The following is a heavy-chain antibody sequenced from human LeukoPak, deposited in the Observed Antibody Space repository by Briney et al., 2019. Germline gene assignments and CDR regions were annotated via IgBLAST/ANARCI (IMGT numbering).Heavy chain of an antibody. Sequence: GGSLRLSCAASGFTFSSYGMHWVRQAPGKGLEWVAFIQYDGSNKNYADSVKGRFTISRDNAKNSLYLQMNSLRAEDTAVYYCAREGHMITFGGVDYWGQGTLVTVSS. CDR1: GFTFSSYG. CDR2: IQYDGSNK. CDR3: AREGHMITFGGVDY. D-gene: IGHD3-16*01. V-gene: IGHV3-30*02. J-gene: IGHJ4*02.